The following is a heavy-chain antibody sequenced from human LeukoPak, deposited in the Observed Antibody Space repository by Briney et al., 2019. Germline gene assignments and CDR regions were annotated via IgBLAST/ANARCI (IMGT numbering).Heavy chain of an antibody. CDR1: GFTFSSYA. CDR2: ISYDGSNK. V-gene: IGHV3-30-3*01. J-gene: IGHJ4*02. D-gene: IGHD6-19*01. Sequence: GRSLRLSCAASGFTFSSYAMHWVRQAPGKGLEWVAVISYDGSNKYYADSVKGRFTISRDNSKNTLYLQMNSLRAEDTAVYYCAKGRGYSSGCADYWGQGTLVTVSS. CDR3: AKGRGYSSGCADY.